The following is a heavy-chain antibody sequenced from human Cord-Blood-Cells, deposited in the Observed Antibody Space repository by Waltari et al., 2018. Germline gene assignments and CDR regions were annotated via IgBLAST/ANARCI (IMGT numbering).Heavy chain of an antibody. D-gene: IGHD6-6*01. V-gene: IGHV1-2*02. CDR3: ARGGGYSSSYFDY. Sequence: QVQLVQSGAEVKKPGASVKVSCKASGYTFTGYYMHWVRQAPGQGLEWMGWSNPNSGGKNDAQKLQGRATMTRDTSISTAYMELSRLRSDDTAVYYCARGGGYSSSYFDYWGQGTLVTVSS. CDR1: GYTFTGYY. J-gene: IGHJ4*02. CDR2: SNPNSGGK.